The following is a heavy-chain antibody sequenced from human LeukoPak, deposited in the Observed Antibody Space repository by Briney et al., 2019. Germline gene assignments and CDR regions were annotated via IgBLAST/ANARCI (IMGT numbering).Heavy chain of an antibody. Sequence: ASVKVSCKASGGTFSSYAISWVRHAPGQGLEWMGGIIPIFGTANYAQKFQGRVTITTDESTSTAYMELSSLRSEDTAVYYCARAYDFWSGSSLRYYYYMDVWGKGTTVTVSS. CDR3: ARAYDFWSGSSLRYYYYMDV. J-gene: IGHJ6*03. V-gene: IGHV1-69*05. CDR1: GGTFSSYA. CDR2: IIPIFGTA. D-gene: IGHD3-3*01.